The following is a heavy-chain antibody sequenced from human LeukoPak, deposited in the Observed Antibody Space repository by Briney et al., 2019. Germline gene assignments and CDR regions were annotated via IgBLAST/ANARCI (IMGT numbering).Heavy chain of an antibody. CDR3: ARHWEWRFLEWQTNAFDI. CDR2: IYYSGST. V-gene: IGHV4-4*02. Sequence: PSETLSLTCAVSGGSISSSNWWSWVRQPPGKGLEWIGYIYYSGSTNYNPSLKSRVTISVDTSKNQFSLKLSSVTAADTAVYYCARHWEWRFLEWQTNAFDIWGQGTMVTVSS. CDR1: GGSISSSNW. D-gene: IGHD3-3*01. J-gene: IGHJ3*02.